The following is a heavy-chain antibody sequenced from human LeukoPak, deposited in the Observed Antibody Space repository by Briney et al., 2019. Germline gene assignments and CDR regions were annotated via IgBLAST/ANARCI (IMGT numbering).Heavy chain of an antibody. CDR2: ISSSSSYI. V-gene: IGHV3-21*01. CDR3: ARGEYSSSWYLVDY. D-gene: IGHD6-13*01. CDR1: GFTFSNYG. Sequence: GGSLRLSCAASGFTFSNYGMHWVRQAPGKGLEWVSSISSSSSYIYYADSVKGRFTISRDNAKNSLYLQMNSLRAEDTAVYYCARGEYSSSWYLVDYWGQGTLVTVSS. J-gene: IGHJ4*02.